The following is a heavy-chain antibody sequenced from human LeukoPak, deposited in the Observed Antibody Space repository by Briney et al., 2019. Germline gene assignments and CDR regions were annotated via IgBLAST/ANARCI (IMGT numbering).Heavy chain of an antibody. CDR2: VRYDESNK. CDR1: GFTFRSYD. Sequence: GGSLRLSCAASGFTFRSYDMHWVRQAPGKGREWVAVVRYDESNKYYVDSVKGRFTISIDNSKNTLYLQLNSLRVEDTALYYCAREDSSGAFDIWGQGTMVTVSS. D-gene: IGHD3-22*01. V-gene: IGHV3-33*01. J-gene: IGHJ3*02. CDR3: AREDSSGAFDI.